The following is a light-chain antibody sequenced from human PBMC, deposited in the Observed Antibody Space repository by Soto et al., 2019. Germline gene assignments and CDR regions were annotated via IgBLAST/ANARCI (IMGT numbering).Light chain of an antibody. V-gene: IGLV2-14*01. J-gene: IGLJ1*01. CDR2: DVS. CDR1: SSDVGGYNY. Sequence: QSALTQPASVSGSLGQSITISCTGPSSDVGGYNYVSWYQQHPGKAPKLLIYDVSNRPSGVSNRFSGSKSGNTASLTISGLQAEDEADYYCSSYTSSSTLEVFGTGTKVTVL. CDR3: SSYTSSSTLEV.